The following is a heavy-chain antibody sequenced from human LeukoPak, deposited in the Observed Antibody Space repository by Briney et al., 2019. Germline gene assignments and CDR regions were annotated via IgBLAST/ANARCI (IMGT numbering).Heavy chain of an antibody. Sequence: PGGSLRLSCGASGFTFSRAWMSWVRQAPGKGLEWVANIKGDGSEKYYADSVKGRFTISRDNAKTSVYLQLNSLRAEDTALYYCAKDLVATPTLAFDIWGQGTMVTVSS. CDR2: IKGDGSEK. V-gene: IGHV3-7*01. CDR1: GFTFSRAW. J-gene: IGHJ3*02. D-gene: IGHD2-15*01. CDR3: AKDLVATPTLAFDI.